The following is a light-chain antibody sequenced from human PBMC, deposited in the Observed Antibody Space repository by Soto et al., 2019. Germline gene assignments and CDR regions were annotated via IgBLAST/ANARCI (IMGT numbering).Light chain of an antibody. CDR3: QTWGTGIVV. Sequence: QPVLTQSPSASASLGASVKLTCTLSSGHSSYAIAWHQQQPEKGPRYLMKLNSDGSHNKGDGIPDRFSGSSSGAERYLTISSLQSEDEADYCCQTWGTGIVVFGGGTKLTVL. CDR1: SGHSSYA. V-gene: IGLV4-69*01. J-gene: IGLJ2*01. CDR2: LNSDGSH.